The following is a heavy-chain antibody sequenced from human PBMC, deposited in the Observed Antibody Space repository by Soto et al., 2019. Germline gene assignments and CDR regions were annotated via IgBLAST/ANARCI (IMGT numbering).Heavy chain of an antibody. Sequence: QITLKESGPTLVKPTQTLTLTCTFSGFSLSTSGVGVGWIRQPPGKALEWLALIYWDDDKRYSPSLKSRLTITNDTSKNQVVLTMTNMDPVDTATYYCAHRGPTLTTKSPDNWFDPCGQGTLVTVSS. CDR2: IYWDDDK. V-gene: IGHV2-5*02. D-gene: IGHD4-17*01. CDR3: AHRGPTLTTKSPDNWFDP. CDR1: GFSLSTSGVG. J-gene: IGHJ5*02.